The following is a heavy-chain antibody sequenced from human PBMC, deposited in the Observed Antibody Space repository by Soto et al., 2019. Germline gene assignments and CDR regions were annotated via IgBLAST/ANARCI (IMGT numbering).Heavy chain of an antibody. CDR2: INPSGGST. D-gene: IGHD3-10*01. Sequence: SVKVSCKASGYTFTSYYMHSVRQAPGQRLEWMGIINPSGGSTSYAQKFQGRVTMTRDTSTSTVYMELSSLRSEDTAVYYCARDGDYSNLQPITMVRGVRLYNWFDPWGQGTLVTVSS. J-gene: IGHJ5*02. CDR3: ARDGDYSNLQPITMVRGVRLYNWFDP. CDR1: GYTFTSYY. V-gene: IGHV1-46*01.